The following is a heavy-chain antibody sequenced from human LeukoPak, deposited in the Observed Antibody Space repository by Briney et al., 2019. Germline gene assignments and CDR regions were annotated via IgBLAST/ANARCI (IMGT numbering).Heavy chain of an antibody. J-gene: IGHJ5*02. CDR1: GGSFSGYY. CDR3: AGNPRNYGAGIINWFDP. Sequence: SETLSLTCVVYGGSFSGYYWSWIRQPPGKGLEWIGEIDQSGTTNYNPSLKSRVSISVDTSKNQFSLKLSSVTAADTAVYYCAGNPRNYGAGIINWFDPWGQGTLVTVSS. CDR2: IDQSGTT. D-gene: IGHD3-10*01. V-gene: IGHV4-34*01.